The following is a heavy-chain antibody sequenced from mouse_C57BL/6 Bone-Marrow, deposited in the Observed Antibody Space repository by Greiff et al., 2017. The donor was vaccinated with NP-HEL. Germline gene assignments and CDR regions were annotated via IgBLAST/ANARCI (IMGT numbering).Heavy chain of an antibody. J-gene: IGHJ1*03. CDR1: GFTFSNYW. CDR2: IRLKPDNYAT. Sequence: EVKLVESGGGLVQPGGSMKLSCVASGFTFSNYWMNWVRQSPEKGLEWVAQIRLKPDNYATHYAESVKGRFTISRDDSKNSVYLQMNKLRAENTEIYYCTGCKFRTDYWYFDVWGTGTTVTVSS. CDR3: TGCKFRTDYWYFDV. V-gene: IGHV6-3*01.